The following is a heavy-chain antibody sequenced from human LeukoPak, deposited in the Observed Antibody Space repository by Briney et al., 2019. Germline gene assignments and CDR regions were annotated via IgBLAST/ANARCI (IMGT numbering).Heavy chain of an antibody. CDR3: ARVWDYYGMDV. CDR1: GFTFSSYS. V-gene: IGHV3-21*01. J-gene: IGHJ6*02. CDR2: ISSSSYI. D-gene: IGHD3-16*01. Sequence: GGSLRLSCAASGFTFSSYSMNWVRQAPGKGLEWVSSISSSSYIYYADSVKGRFTISRGNAKNSLYLQMNSLRAEDTAVYYCARVWDYYGMDVWGQGTTVTASS.